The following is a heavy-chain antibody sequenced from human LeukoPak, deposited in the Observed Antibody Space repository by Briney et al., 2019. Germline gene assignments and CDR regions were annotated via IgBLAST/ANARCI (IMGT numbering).Heavy chain of an antibody. V-gene: IGHV3-53*01. J-gene: IGHJ5*02. CDR2: IYSGGST. Sequence: PGGSLRLSCAASGFTVSSNYMSWVRQAPGKGLEWVSVIYSGGSTYYADSVKGRFTISRDNAKNTLYLQMNSLRVEDMAVYYCARDPRNKGFDPWGQGTLVTVSS. CDR3: ARDPRNKGFDP. D-gene: IGHD1/OR15-1a*01. CDR1: GFTVSSNY.